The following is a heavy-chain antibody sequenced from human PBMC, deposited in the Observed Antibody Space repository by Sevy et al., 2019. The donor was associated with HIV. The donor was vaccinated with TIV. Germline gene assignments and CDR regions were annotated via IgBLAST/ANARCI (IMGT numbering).Heavy chain of an antibody. CDR3: TKRPYSSSWHWFET. J-gene: IGHJ5*02. D-gene: IGHD6-13*01. V-gene: IGHV3-9*01. CDR1: GFTFDDYA. CDR2: ISWNSAIM. Sequence: GGSLRLSCAASGFTFDDYAMHWVRQGPGKGLEWVSSISWNSAIMASADSVKGRFNISSDKAKNSLNLQMNSLRTEDTAFYYCTKRPYSSSWHWFETWGQGTLVTVSS.